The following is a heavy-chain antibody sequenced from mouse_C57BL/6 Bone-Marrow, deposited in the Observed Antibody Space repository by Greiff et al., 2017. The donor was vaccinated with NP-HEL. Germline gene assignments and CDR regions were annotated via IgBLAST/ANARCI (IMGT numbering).Heavy chain of an antibody. CDR3: AIWEFYGSSYHWYFDV. CDR1: GYTFTSYW. D-gene: IGHD1-1*01. Sequence: QVQLQQPGTELVKPGASVKLSCKASGYTFTSYWMHWVKQRPGQGLEWIGNINPSNGGTNYNEKLKSKATLTVDKSSSPAYMQLSSLTSADSAVYYCAIWEFYGSSYHWYFDVWGTGTTVTVSS. V-gene: IGHV1-53*01. J-gene: IGHJ1*03. CDR2: INPSNGGT.